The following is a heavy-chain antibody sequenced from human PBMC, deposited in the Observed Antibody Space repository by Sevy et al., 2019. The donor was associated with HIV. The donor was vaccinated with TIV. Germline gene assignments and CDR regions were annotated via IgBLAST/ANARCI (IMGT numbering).Heavy chain of an antibody. D-gene: IGHD2-21*01. V-gene: IGHV3-7*01. CDR3: ARDVAAGDF. Sequence: WGSLRLSCVASGFTFTRYWMTWVRQSPGKGLQWLGNINEDGTEKYYRDSVRGRFTISRDNAKKSLHLQMNSLRVDDTGVYYCARDVAAGDFWGQGTLVTVSS. CDR1: GFTFTRYW. J-gene: IGHJ4*02. CDR2: INEDGTEK.